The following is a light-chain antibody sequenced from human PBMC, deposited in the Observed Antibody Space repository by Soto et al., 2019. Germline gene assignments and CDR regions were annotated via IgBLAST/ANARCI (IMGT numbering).Light chain of an antibody. Sequence: QSVLTQPASVSGSPGQSITISCTGTSSDVGGYNYVSWYQHHPGKAPKLIVYDVSNRPSGVSIRFSGSKSDNTASLTISGLQPEDEADYHCSRYPPSNTLYTVFTIGSKVPDL. V-gene: IGLV2-14*03. CDR3: SRYPPSNTLYTV. J-gene: IGLJ1*01. CDR1: SSDVGGYNY. CDR2: DVS.